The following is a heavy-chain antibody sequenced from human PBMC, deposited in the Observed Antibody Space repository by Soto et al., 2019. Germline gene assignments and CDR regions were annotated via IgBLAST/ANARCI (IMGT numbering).Heavy chain of an antibody. CDR1: GFTFSDYY. CDR2: ISSSGSTI. CDR3: ARARYDFWSGHGAHYYYYYYYMDV. Sequence: PGRSLRLSCAASGFTFSDYYMSWIRQAPGKGLEWVSYISSSGSTIYYADSVKGRFTISRDNAKNSLYLQMNSLRAEDTAVYYCARARYDFWSGHGAHYYYYYYYMDVWGKGTTVTVPS. J-gene: IGHJ6*03. V-gene: IGHV3-11*01. D-gene: IGHD3-3*01.